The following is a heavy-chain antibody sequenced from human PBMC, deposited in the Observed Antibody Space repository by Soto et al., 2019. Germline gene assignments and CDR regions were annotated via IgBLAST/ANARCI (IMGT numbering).Heavy chain of an antibody. CDR1: GFTFSNYW. CDR3: ARVEGGYYGSGSYGFDY. Sequence: DVQLVESGGGLVQPGGSLSLSCAASGFTFSNYWMTWVRQAPGKGLEWVANIKQDGSEKYYVDSVKGRSTISRDNAKNSVYLHMDSLRVEDTAVYYCARVEGGYYGSGSYGFDYWGQGSLVTVSS. V-gene: IGHV3-7*01. CDR2: IKQDGSEK. J-gene: IGHJ4*02. D-gene: IGHD3-10*01.